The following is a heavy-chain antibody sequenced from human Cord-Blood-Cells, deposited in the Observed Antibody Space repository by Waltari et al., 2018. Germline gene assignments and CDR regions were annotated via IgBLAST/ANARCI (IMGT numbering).Heavy chain of an antibody. D-gene: IGHD3-22*01. Sequence: QVQLVESGGGVVQPGRSLRLSCAASGFTFSSYAMHWVRQAPGKGLEWVAVRSYDGSNKYYADSVKGRFTISRDNSKNTLYLQMNSLRAEDTAVYYCASTPYDSSGYYYYWGQGTLVTVSS. CDR2: RSYDGSNK. CDR3: ASTPYDSSGYYYY. J-gene: IGHJ4*02. CDR1: GFTFSSYA. V-gene: IGHV3-30-3*01.